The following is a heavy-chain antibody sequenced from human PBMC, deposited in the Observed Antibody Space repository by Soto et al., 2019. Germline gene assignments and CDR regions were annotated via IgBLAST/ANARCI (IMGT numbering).Heavy chain of an antibody. V-gene: IGHV1-8*01. J-gene: IGHJ4*02. Sequence: QVQLVQSGAEVKKSGASVKVSCKASGFTFSNYDINWVRQATGQGLEWMGWMNTNSGNTGSAQKFQGRVTMTRNTSISPAYMELSSLRSEDTAIYYCARGFPSRYCSGGSCPFFDSWGQGTLVTVSS. CDR1: GFTFSNYD. CDR3: ARGFPSRYCSGGSCPFFDS. CDR2: MNTNSGNT. D-gene: IGHD2-15*01.